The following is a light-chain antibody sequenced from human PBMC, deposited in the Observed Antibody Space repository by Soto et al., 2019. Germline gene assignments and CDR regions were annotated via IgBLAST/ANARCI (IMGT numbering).Light chain of an antibody. CDR2: EVS. Sequence: QSVLTQPASVSGSPGQSITISCTGTSSDVGRYNYVSWFQQHPGTAPKLMIFEVSTRPSGVSNRFSGSKSGNTASLTISGLQIEDEADYYGCSYTSSTSAVFGGGTKLTVL. J-gene: IGLJ2*01. V-gene: IGLV2-14*01. CDR1: SSDVGRYNY. CDR3: CSYTSSTSAV.